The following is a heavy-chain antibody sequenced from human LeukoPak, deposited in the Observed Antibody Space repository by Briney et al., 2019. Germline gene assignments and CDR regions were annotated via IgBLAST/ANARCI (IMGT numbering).Heavy chain of an antibody. J-gene: IGHJ4*02. CDR1: GGSISSSSYY. V-gene: IGHV4-39*07. D-gene: IGHD3/OR15-3a*01. CDR2: TYHSGST. CDR3: ARQTGSGLFILP. Sequence: SETLSLICAVSGGSISSSSYYWGWIRQPPGKGLEWIGSTYHSGSTNYNPSLKSRVTTSVDTSKNQFSLKVNSVTAADTAVYYCARQTGSGLFILPGGQGTLVTVSS.